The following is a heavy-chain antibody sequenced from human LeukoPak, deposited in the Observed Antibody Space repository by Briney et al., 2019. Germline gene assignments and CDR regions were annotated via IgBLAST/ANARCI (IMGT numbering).Heavy chain of an antibody. CDR3: ARGGYCSGGSCYDFSSTTVRIWFDP. V-gene: IGHV4-39*07. Sequence: PSETLSLTCTVSGGSISSSTYYWGWIRQPPGKGLEWIGSIYYSGSTYYNPSLKSRVTISVDTSKSQFSLKLSSVTAADTAVYYCARGGYCSGGSCYDFSSTTVRIWFDPWGQGTLVTVSS. CDR1: GGSISSSTYY. CDR2: IYYSGST. J-gene: IGHJ5*02. D-gene: IGHD2-15*01.